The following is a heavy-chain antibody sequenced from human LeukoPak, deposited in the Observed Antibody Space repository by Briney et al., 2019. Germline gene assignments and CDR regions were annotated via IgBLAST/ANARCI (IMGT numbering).Heavy chain of an antibody. J-gene: IGHJ4*02. D-gene: IGHD1-1*01. CDR2: ISGSGGTT. CDR3: ARDWNDVAFDS. V-gene: IGHV3-23*01. CDR1: GFIFFAYG. Sequence: GGALRLSCAASGFIFFAYGMTWVRQAPGKGLEWVSSISGSGGTTYYADSVKGRFTISRDNSKNTLYLQMNSLRAEDTAVFYCARDWNDVAFDSWGQGTLVTVSS.